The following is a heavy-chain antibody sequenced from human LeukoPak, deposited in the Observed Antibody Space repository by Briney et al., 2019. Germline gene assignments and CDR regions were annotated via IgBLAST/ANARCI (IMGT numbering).Heavy chain of an antibody. D-gene: IGHD2-2*01. V-gene: IGHV3-23*01. CDR1: GFIFSSYA. J-gene: IGHJ4*02. CDR3: ARDGCSSTSCYLSSFDY. Sequence: GGSLRLSCAASGFIFSSYAMSWVRQAPGMGLESVSAISARGTSTYYADSVKGRFTISRDNSKNTLYLQMNSLRAEDTAVYYCARDGCSSTSCYLSSFDYWGQGTLVTVSS. CDR2: ISARGTST.